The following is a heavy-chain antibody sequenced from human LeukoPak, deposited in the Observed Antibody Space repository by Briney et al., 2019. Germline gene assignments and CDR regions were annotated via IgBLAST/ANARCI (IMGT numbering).Heavy chain of an antibody. D-gene: IGHD1-26*01. J-gene: IGHJ4*02. Sequence: PGGSLRLSCAASGFTFSSYAMSWVRQAPGKGLQWVSAISGSGGSTYYSDSVKGRFTISRDNSKSTLYLQMNSLKASDTALYYCARRGSYYLPFDSWGQGTLVTVSS. V-gene: IGHV3-23*01. CDR3: ARRGSYYLPFDS. CDR2: ISGSGGST. CDR1: GFTFSSYA.